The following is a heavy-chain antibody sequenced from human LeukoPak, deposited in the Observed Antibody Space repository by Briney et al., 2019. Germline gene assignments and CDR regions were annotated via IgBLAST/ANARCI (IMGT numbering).Heavy chain of an antibody. D-gene: IGHD2-21*01. CDR1: GGSISSYY. J-gene: IGHJ4*02. CDR2: IYYSGST. V-gene: IGHV4-59*01. CDR3: ARGTGPRKCGNCYFDY. Sequence: PSETLSLTCTVSGGSISSYYWSWIRQPPGKGLEWIGYIYYSGSTNYNPSLKSRVIISVDTSKNQFSLKLRFVTAADTAVYYCARGTGPRKCGNCYFDYWGQGTLVTVSS.